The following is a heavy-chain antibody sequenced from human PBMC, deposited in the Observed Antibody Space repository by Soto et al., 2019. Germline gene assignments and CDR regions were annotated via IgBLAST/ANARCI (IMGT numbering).Heavy chain of an antibody. CDR2: IWYDGSNK. Sequence: QVQLVESGGGVVQPGRSLRLSCAASGFTFSSYGMHWVRQAPGKGLEWVADIWYDGSNKYYADSVKGRFTISRDNSKNTRYLQMKSLSAEDTAVYYCQIASLASFYFDYWGQGTLVTVSS. D-gene: IGHD3-16*01. CDR3: QIASLASFYFDY. CDR1: GFTFSSYG. J-gene: IGHJ4*02. V-gene: IGHV3-33*01.